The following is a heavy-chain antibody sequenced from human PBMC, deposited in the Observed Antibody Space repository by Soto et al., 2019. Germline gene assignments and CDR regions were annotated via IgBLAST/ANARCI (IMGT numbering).Heavy chain of an antibody. CDR2: IIPILGIA. CDR3: ARVPAPWELLGGFGY. J-gene: IGHJ4*02. Sequence: QVQLVQSGAEVKKPGSSVKVSCKASGGTFSSYTISWVRQAPGQGLEWMGRIIPILGIANYAQKFQGRVTITADKSASTAYMELSSLRSEDTAVDYCARVPAPWELLGGFGYWGQGTLVTVSS. CDR1: GGTFSSYT. D-gene: IGHD1-26*01. V-gene: IGHV1-69*02.